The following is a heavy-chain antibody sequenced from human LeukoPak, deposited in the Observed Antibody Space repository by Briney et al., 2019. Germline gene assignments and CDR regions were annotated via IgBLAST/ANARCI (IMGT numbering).Heavy chain of an antibody. D-gene: IGHD1-26*01. Sequence: PGGSLRLSCAASGFTFSSYAMSWVRQAPGKGLEWVSAIRGSGGSTYYADSVKGRFTISRDNSKNTLYLQMNSLRAEDTAVYYCAKGRDSGIHEAFDCWGQGTLVTVSS. CDR1: GFTFSSYA. V-gene: IGHV3-23*01. CDR3: AKGRDSGIHEAFDC. CDR2: IRGSGGST. J-gene: IGHJ4*02.